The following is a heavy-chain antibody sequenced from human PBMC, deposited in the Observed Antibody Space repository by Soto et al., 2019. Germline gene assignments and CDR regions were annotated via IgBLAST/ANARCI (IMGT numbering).Heavy chain of an antibody. CDR1: GFTFSSYG. J-gene: IGHJ6*03. Sequence: GGSLRLSCAASGFTFSSYGMHWVRQAPGKGLEWVAVISYDGSNKYYADSVKGRFTISRDNSKNTLYLQMNSLRAEDTAVYYCAKGPTPKRYYYMDVWGKGTTVTVSS. V-gene: IGHV3-30*18. CDR2: ISYDGSNK. CDR3: AKGPTPKRYYYMDV.